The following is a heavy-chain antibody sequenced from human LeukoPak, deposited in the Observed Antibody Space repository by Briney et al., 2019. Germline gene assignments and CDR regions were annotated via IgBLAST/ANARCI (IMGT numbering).Heavy chain of an antibody. V-gene: IGHV3-48*02. CDR3: TKLGNHWADGDYWADGS. J-gene: IGHJ5*02. CDR2: ISSSSSTI. CDR1: GFTFRNYG. D-gene: IGHD5-24*01. Sequence: GGSLRLTCTTSGFTFRNYGMTWVRQAPGKGREWVSYISSSSSTIFYAYSVKGRFTISRDDAKNSLDLQMYSLRDEDTAMYYCTKLGNHWADGDYWADGSWGQGTLVTVSS.